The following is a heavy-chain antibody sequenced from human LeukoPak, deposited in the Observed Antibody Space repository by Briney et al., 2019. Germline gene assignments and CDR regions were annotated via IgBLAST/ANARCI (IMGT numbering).Heavy chain of an antibody. Sequence: ASVKVSCKASGYTFTGYYIHWVRQAPGQGLEWMGRINPNTGGTDYAQKFQGRVTMTRDTSITTAYMELSRLTSDDTAIYYCAKLPPSITAAGNWLGPWGQGALVTDSS. CDR2: INPNTGGT. J-gene: IGHJ5*02. D-gene: IGHD6-13*01. CDR1: GYTFTGYY. V-gene: IGHV1-2*06. CDR3: AKLPPSITAAGNWLGP.